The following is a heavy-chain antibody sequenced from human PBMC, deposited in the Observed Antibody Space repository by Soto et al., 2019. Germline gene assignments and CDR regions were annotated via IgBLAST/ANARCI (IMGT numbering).Heavy chain of an antibody. D-gene: IGHD3-3*01. V-gene: IGHV4-34*01. J-gene: IGHJ4*02. CDR2: IDHSGST. CDR1: GGSFSRYY. Sequence: SETLSLTCGVYGGSFSRYYWSWIRQPPGKGLEWIGEIDHSGSTNYNPSLKSRVTISVDTSKNQFSLKLSSVTAADTAVYYCARVAPLRITIFGVVIIGPSGVYFDYWGQGTLVTVSS. CDR3: ARVAPLRITIFGVVIIGPSGVYFDY.